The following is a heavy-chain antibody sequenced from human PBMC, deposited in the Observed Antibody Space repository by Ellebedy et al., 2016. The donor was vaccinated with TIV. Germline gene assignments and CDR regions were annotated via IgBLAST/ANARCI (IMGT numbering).Heavy chain of an antibody. CDR2: ISGSDGST. J-gene: IGHJ3*02. V-gene: IGHV3-23*01. CDR1: GFTFSSYA. D-gene: IGHD1-1*01. CDR3: ARGDRHQRLDFDALHT. Sequence: GESLKISCAASGFTFSSYAMSWVRQAPGKGLEWVSAISGSDGSTSYADSVKGRFTISRDISKNILYLQMNSPRGNDTAVYYCARGDRHQRLDFDALHTWGPGTLVTVSS.